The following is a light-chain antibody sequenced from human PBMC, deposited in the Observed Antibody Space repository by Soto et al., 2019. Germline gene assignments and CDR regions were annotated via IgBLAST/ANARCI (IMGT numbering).Light chain of an antibody. CDR1: QSVSSNF. CDR3: QHYGSSPST. V-gene: IGKV3-20*01. J-gene: IGKJ5*01. CDR2: GAS. Sequence: EIVLTQSPGTLSLSPGERATLSCRASQSVSSNFLAWYQQKPGQAPRLLIYGASRRATGIPDRFSGSGSGTDFTLTISRLESEEFALYYCQHYGSSPSTVGQGTRLEIK.